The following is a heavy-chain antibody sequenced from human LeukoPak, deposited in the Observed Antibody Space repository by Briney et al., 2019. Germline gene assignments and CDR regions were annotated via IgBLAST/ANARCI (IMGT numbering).Heavy chain of an antibody. D-gene: IGHD5-24*01. CDR1: GGSTSSSTYY. V-gene: IGHV4-39*01. CDR2: IYYSGSP. J-gene: IGHJ6*02. CDR3: ARHLTHGNDYFYYGMDV. Sequence: KTSETLSLTCTVSGGSTSSSTYYWGWIRQPPGRGLEWIGSIYYSGSPYHNPSLKSRVTMSVDTSKNQFSLKLSSVTAADTAVYFCARHLTHGNDYFYYGMDVWGQGTTVTVSS.